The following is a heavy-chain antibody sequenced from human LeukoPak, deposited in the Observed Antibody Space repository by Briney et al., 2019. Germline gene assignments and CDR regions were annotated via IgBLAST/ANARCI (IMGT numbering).Heavy chain of an antibody. Sequence: GGALRLSCAASGFTFSSYGMHWVRQAPGKGLEWVAVIWYGGSNKYYADSVKGRFTISRDNSKNTLYLQMNSLRAEDTAVYYCAKTNSDGGQPPDYWGQGTLVTVSS. CDR3: AKTNSDGGQPPDY. CDR2: IWYGGSNK. J-gene: IGHJ4*02. CDR1: GFTFSSYG. V-gene: IGHV3-30*02. D-gene: IGHD2-15*01.